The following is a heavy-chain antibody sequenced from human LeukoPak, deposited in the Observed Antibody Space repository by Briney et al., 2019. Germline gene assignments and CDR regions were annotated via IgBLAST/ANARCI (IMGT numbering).Heavy chain of an antibody. CDR3: ARDGRGDGYNPGYYYYYSMDV. CDR1: GGTFSSYA. D-gene: IGHD5-24*01. V-gene: IGHV1-69*04. J-gene: IGHJ6*02. Sequence: GSSVKVPCKASGGTFSSYAISWVRQAPGQGLEWMGRIIPIFGIANYAQKFQGRVTITADKSTSTAYMELSSLRSEDTAVYYCARDGRGDGYNPGYYYYYSMDVWGQGTTVTVS. CDR2: IIPIFGIA.